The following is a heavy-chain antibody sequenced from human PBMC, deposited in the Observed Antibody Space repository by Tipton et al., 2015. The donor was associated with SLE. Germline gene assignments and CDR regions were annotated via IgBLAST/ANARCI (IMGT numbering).Heavy chain of an antibody. CDR3: ATLTSLARIYY. CDR2: FYYNGRT. J-gene: IGHJ4*02. Sequence: GLVKPSETLSLTCSVSGASVTSTSYYWGWIRQPPGKGLEWIGTFYYNGRTFYNPSLKSRVTISEDTSKNQFSLNLSSVTAADTAVYFCATLTSLARIYYWGQGTLVTVSS. D-gene: IGHD2-15*01. V-gene: IGHV4-39*01. CDR1: GASVTSTSYY.